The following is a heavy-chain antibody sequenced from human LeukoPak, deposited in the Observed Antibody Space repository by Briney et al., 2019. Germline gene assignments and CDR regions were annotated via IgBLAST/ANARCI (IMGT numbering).Heavy chain of an antibody. V-gene: IGHV3-74*01. Sequence: PGGSLRLSCTASGITFSSYWMHWVRQTPGRGLVWVSRINSDGSRTSYVYSVKGRFTISRDNAKNTLYLQMNSLRDEDTAVYYCARGYSGYEAPDYWGQGTLVTVSS. CDR3: ARGYSGYEAPDY. D-gene: IGHD5-12*01. J-gene: IGHJ4*02. CDR2: INSDGSRT. CDR1: GITFSSYW.